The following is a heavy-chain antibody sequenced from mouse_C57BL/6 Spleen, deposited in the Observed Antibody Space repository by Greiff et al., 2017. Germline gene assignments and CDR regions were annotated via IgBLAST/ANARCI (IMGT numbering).Heavy chain of an antibody. CDR3: ARGGIYYGYDGYYFDY. CDR1: GYSITSGYY. V-gene: IGHV3-6*01. D-gene: IGHD2-2*01. CDR2: ISYDGSN. J-gene: IGHJ2*01. Sequence: EVQLVESGPGLVRPSQSLSLTCSVTGYSITSGYYWNWIRQFPGNKLEWMGYISYDGSNNYNPSLKNRISITRDTSKNQFFLKLNSVTTEDTATYYCARGGIYYGYDGYYFDYWGQGTTLTVSS.